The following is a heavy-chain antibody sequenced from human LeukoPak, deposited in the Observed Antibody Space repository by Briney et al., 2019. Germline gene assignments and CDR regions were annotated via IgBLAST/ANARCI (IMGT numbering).Heavy chain of an antibody. CDR1: GFTFSTYV. J-gene: IGHJ4*02. V-gene: IGHV3-64D*06. CDR2: ISSNGDNT. CDR3: VRGTGY. Sequence: GGSLRLSCSVSGFTFSTYVMHWVRQAPGKGLEYVSAISSNGDNTYYADSVKGRFTISGDNSENTLYLQMSSLRADDTAVYYCVRGTGYWGQGTLVTVSS.